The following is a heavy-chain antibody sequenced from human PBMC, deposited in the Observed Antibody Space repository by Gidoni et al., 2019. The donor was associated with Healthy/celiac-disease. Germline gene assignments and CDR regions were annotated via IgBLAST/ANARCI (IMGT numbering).Heavy chain of an antibody. Sequence: QVQLVESGGGLVKPGGSLRLSCAASGFTFIDYYMSWIRQAPGKGLEWVSYISSSSSYTNYADSVKGRFTISRDNAKNSLYLQMNSLRAEDTAVYYCARDYYDSSGSPLVDYWGQGTLVTVSS. D-gene: IGHD3-22*01. V-gene: IGHV3-11*05. CDR1: GFTFIDYY. CDR3: ARDYYDSSGSPLVDY. CDR2: ISSSSSYT. J-gene: IGHJ4*02.